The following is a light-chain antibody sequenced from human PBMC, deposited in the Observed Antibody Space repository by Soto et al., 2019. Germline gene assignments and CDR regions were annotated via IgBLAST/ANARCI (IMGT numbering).Light chain of an antibody. CDR3: QQYNTFST. CDR2: DAS. Sequence: DIQMTQSPSTLSASVGDRVTITCRASQSISSWLAWYQQXPGKAPKLLIFDASTLQSGVPSRFSGSGSGTEFTLTISSLQHGDFATYYCQQYNTFSTFGQGTKVDIK. V-gene: IGKV1-5*01. J-gene: IGKJ1*01. CDR1: QSISSW.